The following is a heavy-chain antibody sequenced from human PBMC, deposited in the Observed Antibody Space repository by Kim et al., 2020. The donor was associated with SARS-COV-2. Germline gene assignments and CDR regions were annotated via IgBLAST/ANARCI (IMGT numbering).Heavy chain of an antibody. CDR2: ISNSGGTT. V-gene: IGHV3-64D*06. CDR1: GFAFSSYA. CDR3: VKARGSGTYSFDY. D-gene: IGHD1-1*01. J-gene: IGHJ4*02. Sequence: GGSLRLSCSVSGFAFSSYAMHWARQAPGKGLEYVSGISNSGGTTYYAASVKGRFTVSRDNSQNTLCLQMSSLRPEDTAVYYCVKARGSGTYSFDYWGQGTLVTVSS.